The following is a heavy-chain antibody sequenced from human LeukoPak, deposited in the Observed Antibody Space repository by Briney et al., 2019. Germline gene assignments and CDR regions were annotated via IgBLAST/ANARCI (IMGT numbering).Heavy chain of an antibody. D-gene: IGHD5-12*01. V-gene: IGHV1-8*01. Sequence: ASVKVSCKASGYTFTSYDINWVRQATGQGLEWMGWMNPNSGNTGYAQKFQGRVTMTRNTSISTAYMELSSLRSEDTAVYYCARAQPRVATNWFDPWGQGTLVTVSS. CDR1: GYTFTSYD. J-gene: IGHJ5*02. CDR3: ARAQPRVATNWFDP. CDR2: MNPNSGNT.